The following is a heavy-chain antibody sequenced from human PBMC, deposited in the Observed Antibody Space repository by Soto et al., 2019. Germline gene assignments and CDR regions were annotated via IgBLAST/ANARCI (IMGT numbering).Heavy chain of an antibody. D-gene: IGHD4-4*01. CDR1: GGTFSIYA. J-gene: IGHJ6*02. Sequence: SVKVSCKASGGTFSIYAISWVRQAPGQGLEWMGGIIPIFGTANYAQKFQGRVTITADESTSTAYMELSSLRSEDTAVYYCARVLDYSPLGYYYGMDVWGQGTTVTVSS. V-gene: IGHV1-69*13. CDR3: ARVLDYSPLGYYYGMDV. CDR2: IIPIFGTA.